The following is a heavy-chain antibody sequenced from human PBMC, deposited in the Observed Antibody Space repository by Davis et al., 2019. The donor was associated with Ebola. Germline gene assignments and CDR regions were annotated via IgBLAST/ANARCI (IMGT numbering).Heavy chain of an antibody. CDR3: ASEFRGYDPRKPD. D-gene: IGHD5-12*01. J-gene: IGHJ4*02. Sequence: PGGSLRLSCAASGFTFSSYAMSWVRQAPGKGLEWVSSISSSSSYIYYADSVKGRFTISRDNAKNSLYLQMNSLRAEDTAVYYCASEFRGYDPRKPDWGQGTLVTVSS. V-gene: IGHV3-21*01. CDR2: ISSSSSYI. CDR1: GFTFSSYA.